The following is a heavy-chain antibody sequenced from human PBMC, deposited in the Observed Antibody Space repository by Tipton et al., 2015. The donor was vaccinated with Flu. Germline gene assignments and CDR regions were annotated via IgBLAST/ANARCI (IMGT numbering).Heavy chain of an antibody. D-gene: IGHD4-17*01. CDR2: IYTSGST. CDR1: GGSISSGSYY. V-gene: IGHV4-61*02. CDR3: PRDRVGDYSGFDP. J-gene: IGHJ5*02. Sequence: TLSLTCTVSGGSISSGSYYWSWIRQPAGRGLELIGRIYTSGSTNYNPALKSRVTIAVDTSKNQFSLKLNSVTAADTAVYYCPRDRVGDYSGFDPWGPGTLVTV.